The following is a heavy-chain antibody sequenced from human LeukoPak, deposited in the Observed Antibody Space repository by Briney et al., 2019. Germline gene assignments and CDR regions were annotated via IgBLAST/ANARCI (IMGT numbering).Heavy chain of an antibody. J-gene: IGHJ4*02. D-gene: IGHD2-15*01. V-gene: IGHV4-30-4*08. CDR3: ARAKVEEERAFDY. Sequence: SETLSLTCTVSGGSISSGDYYWSWIRQPPGKGLEWIGYIYYSGSTYYNPSLKSRVTISVDTSKNQFSLKLSSVTAADTAVYYCARAKVEEERAFDYWGQGTLVTVSS. CDR2: IYYSGST. CDR1: GGSISSGDYY.